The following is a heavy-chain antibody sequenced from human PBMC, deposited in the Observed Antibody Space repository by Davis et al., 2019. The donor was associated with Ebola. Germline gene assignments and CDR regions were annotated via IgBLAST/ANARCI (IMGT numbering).Heavy chain of an antibody. CDR1: GFTFSSYA. CDR3: ARDLFRYYDFWSGSPNWFDP. CDR2: ISYDGSNK. D-gene: IGHD3-3*01. Sequence: GGSLRLSCAASGFTFSSYAMHWVRQAPGKGLEWVAVISYDGSNKYYADSVKGRFTISRDNAKNSLYLQMNSLRDEDTAVYYCARDLFRYYDFWSGSPNWFDPWGQGTLVTVSS. V-gene: IGHV3-30-3*01. J-gene: IGHJ5*02.